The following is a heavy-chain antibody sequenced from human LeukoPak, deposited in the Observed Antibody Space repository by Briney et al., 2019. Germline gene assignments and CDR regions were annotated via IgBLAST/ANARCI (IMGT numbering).Heavy chain of an antibody. J-gene: IGHJ4*02. V-gene: IGHV3-33*01. CDR1: GFTFSSYG. CDR2: IWYDGSNK. CDR3: ARAEKIAVAGMGYYFDY. Sequence: GGSLRLSCAASGFTFSSYGMHWVRQAPGKGLEWVAVIWYDGSNKYYADSVKGRFTISRDNSKNTLYLQMNSLRAEDTAVYYCARAEKIAVAGMGYYFDYWGQGTLVTVSS. D-gene: IGHD6-19*01.